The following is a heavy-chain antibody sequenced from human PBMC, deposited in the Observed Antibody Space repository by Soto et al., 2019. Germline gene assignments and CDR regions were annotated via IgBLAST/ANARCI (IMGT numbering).Heavy chain of an antibody. D-gene: IGHD3-3*01. V-gene: IGHV2-70*01. CDR1: GFSLSTSGMC. CDR2: VDWDDDK. J-gene: IGHJ6*02. Sequence: SGPTLVNPTQTLTLTCTFSGFSLSTSGMCVSWIRQPPGKALEWLALVDWDDDKYYSTSLKTRLTISKDTSKNQVVLTMTNMDPVDTATYYCARILRYYDFWSGISDYYYYGMDVWGQGTTVTAP. CDR3: ARILRYYDFWSGISDYYYYGMDV.